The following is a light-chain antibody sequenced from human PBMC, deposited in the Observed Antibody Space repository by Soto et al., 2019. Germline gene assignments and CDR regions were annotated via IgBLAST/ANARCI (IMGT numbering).Light chain of an antibody. J-gene: IGKJ1*01. V-gene: IGKV3-11*01. CDR3: QQRSNWPRT. CDR1: QSVSSN. CDR2: DVS. Sequence: VMTQSPSTLSVSPGDRVTLSCRASQSVSSNLIWYQQKPGQAPRLLIYDVSNRATGIAARFSGSGSGTDFTLTISSLEPEDFAVYYCQQRSNWPRTFGQGTKVDIK.